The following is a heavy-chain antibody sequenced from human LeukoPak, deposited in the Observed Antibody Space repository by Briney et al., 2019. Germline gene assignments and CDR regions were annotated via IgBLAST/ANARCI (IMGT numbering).Heavy chain of an antibody. D-gene: IGHD6-13*01. CDR1: GFTFSNYG. CDR2: ISWDNNII. J-gene: IGHJ6*03. CDR3: ARGSGYRSSWYYYYYYYMDV. V-gene: IGHV3-20*04. Sequence: GGSLRLSCAASGFTFSNYGLSWVRQAPGKGLEWVSSISWDNNIIGYAESVKGRFTISRDNAKTSLYLQMNSLRAEDTAVYYCARGSGYRSSWYYYYYYYMDVWGKGTTVTISS.